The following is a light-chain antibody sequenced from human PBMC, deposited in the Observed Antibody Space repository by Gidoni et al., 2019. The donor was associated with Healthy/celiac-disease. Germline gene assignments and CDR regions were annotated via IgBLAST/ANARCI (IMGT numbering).Light chain of an antibody. CDR1: QDISNY. CDR3: QQYVNLPLT. V-gene: IGKV1-33*01. CDR2: DAS. J-gene: IGKJ4*01. Sequence: DIQMTQSPSSLSASVGDRVTITCQASQDISNYLNWYQQKPGKAPKLLIYDASNLETGVSSRFSGSGSGTDFTFTISSLQPEDIVTYYCQQYVNLPLTFGGXTKVEIK.